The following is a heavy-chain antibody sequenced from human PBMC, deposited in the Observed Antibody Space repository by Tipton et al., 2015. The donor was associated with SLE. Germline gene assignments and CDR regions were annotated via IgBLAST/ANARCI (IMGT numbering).Heavy chain of an antibody. Sequence: TLSLTCTVSGGSIRSSSYRWGWVRQPPGQGLQWIGSVYYSGSTYYNPPLQSRVTISVDTSKNQFSLKLSSVTAADTAVYYCASLPGYYDSSGYSTFDYWGQGTLVTVSS. J-gene: IGHJ4*02. CDR3: ASLPGYYDSSGYSTFDY. D-gene: IGHD3-22*01. CDR2: VYYSGST. V-gene: IGHV4-39*07. CDR1: GGSIRSSSYR.